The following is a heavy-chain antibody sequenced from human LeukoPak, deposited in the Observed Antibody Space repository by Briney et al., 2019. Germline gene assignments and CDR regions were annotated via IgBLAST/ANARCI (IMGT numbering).Heavy chain of an antibody. J-gene: IGHJ4*02. CDR2: IDPSTGGT. Sequence: ASVKVSCKTSGYTFTGYYVNWVRQAPGQGLEWMGWIDPSTGGTNYAQNFQGRVTMTRDTSTTTVYMELSSLKSDDTAVYHCARGNNYGSGSLFYGWGQGTLVTVSS. CDR3: ARGNNYGSGSLFYG. CDR1: GYTFTGYY. D-gene: IGHD3-10*01. V-gene: IGHV1-2*02.